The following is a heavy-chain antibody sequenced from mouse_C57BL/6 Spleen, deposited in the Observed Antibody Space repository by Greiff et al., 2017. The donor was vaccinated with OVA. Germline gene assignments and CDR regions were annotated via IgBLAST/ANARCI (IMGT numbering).Heavy chain of an antibody. V-gene: IGHV1-50*01. Sequence: VQLQQPGAELVKPGASVKLSCKASGYTFTSYWMQWVKQRPGQGLEWIGEIDPSDSYTNYNHKFKGKATLTVDTSSSTAYMQLSSLTSEDSAVYYCARPDNSGYSYWGQGTTLTVSS. D-gene: IGHD3-2*02. CDR1: GYTFTSYW. CDR2: IDPSDSYT. CDR3: ARPDNSGYSY. J-gene: IGHJ2*01.